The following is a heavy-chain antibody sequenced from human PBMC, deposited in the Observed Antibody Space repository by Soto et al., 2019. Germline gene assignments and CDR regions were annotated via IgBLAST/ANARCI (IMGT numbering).Heavy chain of an antibody. V-gene: IGHV1-18*01. CDR3: ARGRYGDY. Sequence: QVHLVQSGAEVKKPGASVKVSCKGSGYAFTTYGITWVRQAPGQGLEWMGWISAHNGNTNYAQKLQGRVTVTRDTSWRPAYMELRRLVSDDSAVYSCARGRYGDYWGQGALVTVSS. CDR2: ISAHNGNT. CDR1: GYAFTTYG. D-gene: IGHD1-1*01. J-gene: IGHJ4*02.